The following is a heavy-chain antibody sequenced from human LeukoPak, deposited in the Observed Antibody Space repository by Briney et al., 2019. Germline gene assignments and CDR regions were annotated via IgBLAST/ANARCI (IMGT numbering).Heavy chain of an antibody. V-gene: IGHV4-34*01. Sequence: SETLSLTCAVYGGSFSGYYWSWIRQPPGKGLEWIGEINHSGSTNYNPSLKSRVTISVDTSKNQFSLKLSSVTAADTAVYYCARTGMAGRRGGHFDYWGQGTLVTVSS. CDR1: GGSFSGYY. CDR2: INHSGST. J-gene: IGHJ4*02. CDR3: ARTGMAGRRGGHFDY. D-gene: IGHD6-19*01.